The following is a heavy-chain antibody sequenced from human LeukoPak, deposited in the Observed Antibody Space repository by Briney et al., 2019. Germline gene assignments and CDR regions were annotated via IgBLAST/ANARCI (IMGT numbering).Heavy chain of an antibody. V-gene: IGHV3-48*01. CDR1: GFTFSSYS. CDR2: ISSSSSTI. CDR3: ARRIAAAGNDAFDI. Sequence: PGVSLRLSCAASGFTFSSYSMNWVRQAPRKGLEWVSYISSSSSTIYYADSVKGRFTISRDNAKNSLYLQMNSLRAEDTAVYYCARRIAAAGNDAFDIWGQGTMVTVSP. D-gene: IGHD6-13*01. J-gene: IGHJ3*02.